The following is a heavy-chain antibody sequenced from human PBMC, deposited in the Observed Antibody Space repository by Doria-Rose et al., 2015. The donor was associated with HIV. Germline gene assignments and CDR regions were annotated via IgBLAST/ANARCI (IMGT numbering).Heavy chain of an antibody. CDR3: ARRPPYSSSWKY. V-gene: IGHV4-34*01. Sequence: AQLPPWGAGLLKPSEPLSLTCAVYGGSFSGYYWSWLRQSPGKGLQWIGEINHRGTRNYNPSLNSRVTVSVDTSKNQSSLKLSSGTAADTAVYYCARRPPYSSSWKYWCQGTIVTVFS. D-gene: IGHD6-13*01. CDR1: GGSFSGYY. J-gene: IGHJ4*02. CDR2: INHRGTR.